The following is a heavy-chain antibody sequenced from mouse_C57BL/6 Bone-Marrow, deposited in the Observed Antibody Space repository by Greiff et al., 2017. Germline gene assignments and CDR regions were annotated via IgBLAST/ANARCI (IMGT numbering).Heavy chain of an antibody. D-gene: IGHD1-1*01. CDR3: ARFLITHY. J-gene: IGHJ4*01. CDR1: GSTFTDYY. V-gene: IGHV1-75*01. CDR2: IFPGSGST. Sequence: QVHVKQSGPELVKPGASVKISCKASGSTFTDYYINWVKQGPGQGLEWIGWIFPGSGSTYYNEKFKGKATLTVDKSSSTAYMLLSSLTSEDSAVYFCARFLITHYWGQGTSVTVSS.